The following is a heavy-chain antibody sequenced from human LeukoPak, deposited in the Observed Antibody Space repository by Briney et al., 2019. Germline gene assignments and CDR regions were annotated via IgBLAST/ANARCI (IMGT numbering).Heavy chain of an antibody. Sequence: PGGSLRLSCAASGFTFSSYWMSWVRQAPGKGLEWVANIKQDGSEKYYVDSVKGRFTISRDNAKNSLYLQMNSLRAEDTAVYYCARDPEGWLQFGYYFDYWGQGTPVTVSS. J-gene: IGHJ4*02. D-gene: IGHD5-24*01. V-gene: IGHV3-7*01. CDR1: GFTFSSYW. CDR2: IKQDGSEK. CDR3: ARDPEGWLQFGYYFDY.